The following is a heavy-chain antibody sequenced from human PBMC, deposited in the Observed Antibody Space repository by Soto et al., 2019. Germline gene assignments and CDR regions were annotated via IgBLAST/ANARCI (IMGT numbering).Heavy chain of an antibody. D-gene: IGHD1-26*01. CDR3: ARDPIVGPDHYFDS. V-gene: IGHV3-23*01. J-gene: IGHJ4*02. CDR1: GFTFSSYA. CDR2: ISGGSTT. Sequence: EVQLLESGGGSVQPGGSLRLSCAASGFTFSSYAVSWVRQAPGKGLEWVSGISGGSTTYYADSVKGRFTISRDNSKNTLYLQMDSLRADDTAVYYCARDPIVGPDHYFDSWGQGTLVTVSS.